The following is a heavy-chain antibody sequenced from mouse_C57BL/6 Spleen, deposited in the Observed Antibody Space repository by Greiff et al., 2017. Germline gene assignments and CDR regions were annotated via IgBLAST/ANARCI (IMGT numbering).Heavy chain of an antibody. CDR3: ARDPLYYGSSSSYWYFDV. J-gene: IGHJ1*03. CDR2: ISDGGSYT. Sequence: EVKLMESGGGLVKPGGSLKLSCAASGFTFSSYAMSWVRQTPEKRLEWVATISDGGSYTYYPDNVKGRFTISRDNAKNNLYLQMSHLKSEDTAMYDCARDPLYYGSSSSYWYFDVWGTGTTVTVSS. CDR1: GFTFSSYA. D-gene: IGHD1-1*01. V-gene: IGHV5-4*01.